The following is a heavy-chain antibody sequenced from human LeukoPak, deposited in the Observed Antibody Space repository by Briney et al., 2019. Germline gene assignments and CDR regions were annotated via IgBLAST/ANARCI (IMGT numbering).Heavy chain of an antibody. D-gene: IGHD5-12*01. CDR1: GYSLRRGYY. CDR3: GRPRHHTWGYGGLFEFGY. CDR2: IYHMGST. J-gene: IGHJ4*02. V-gene: IGHV4-38-2*01. Sequence: SETLCLTCAVPGYSLRRGYYWGWTGQPPGKGLDWIGSIYHMGSTYCKPSLKSRVEVSVDQFQSQFSLKLRSVTAAHTAVYYCGRPRHHTWGYGGLFEFGYWGQGTLVTV.